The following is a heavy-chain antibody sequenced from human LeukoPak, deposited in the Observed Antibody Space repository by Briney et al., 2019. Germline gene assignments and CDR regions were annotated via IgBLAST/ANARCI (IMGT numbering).Heavy chain of an antibody. CDR1: GYSFTSYW. Sequence: GESLKISCKGSGYSFTSYWISWVRQMPGKGLEWMGRIDPSDSYTNYSPSFQGHVTISADKSISTAYLQWSSLKASDTAMYYCARHAGTTEGYYYYGMDVWGKGTTVTVSS. V-gene: IGHV5-10-1*01. CDR2: IDPSDSYT. D-gene: IGHD1-7*01. J-gene: IGHJ6*04. CDR3: ARHAGTTEGYYYYGMDV.